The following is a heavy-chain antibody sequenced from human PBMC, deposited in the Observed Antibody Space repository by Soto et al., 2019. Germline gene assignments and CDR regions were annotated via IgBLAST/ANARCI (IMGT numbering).Heavy chain of an antibody. CDR3: AGDYLRLNSLNGNFYSFGMDV. CDR1: GITFNTYA. CDR2: VAANVSNR. V-gene: IGHV3-23*01. Sequence: EVQLFQSGGGLVQPGGSLSLSCAASGITFNTYAMSWVRQAPGKGLEWVSTVAANVSNRHYADFVKGRFTISRDNSKNTLSLQINSLRVEDTAIYYCAGDYLRLNSLNGNFYSFGMDVWGQGTAVTVSS. J-gene: IGHJ6*02. D-gene: IGHD4-17*01.